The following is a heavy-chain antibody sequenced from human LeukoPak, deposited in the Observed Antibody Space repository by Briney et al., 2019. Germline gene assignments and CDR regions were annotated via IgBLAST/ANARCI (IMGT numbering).Heavy chain of an antibody. Sequence: GESLKISCKGSGYSFTSYWIGWVRQMPGKGLEWMGIIYPGDSDTRYSPSFQGQVTISADKSISTAYLQWSSLKASDTAMYYCARSRVPYYYDSSGYCFDYWGQGTLVTVSS. V-gene: IGHV5-51*01. CDR1: GYSFTSYW. D-gene: IGHD3-22*01. CDR3: ARSRVPYYYDSSGYCFDY. CDR2: IYPGDSDT. J-gene: IGHJ4*02.